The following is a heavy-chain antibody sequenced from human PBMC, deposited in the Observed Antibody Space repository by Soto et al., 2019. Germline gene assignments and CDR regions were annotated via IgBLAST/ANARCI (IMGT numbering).Heavy chain of an antibody. Sequence: PSETLSLTCTVSGGSISSSSYYWGWIRQPPGKGLEWIGSIYYSGSTYYNPSLKSRVTISVDTSKNQFSLKLSSVTATDTAVYYCARRSFWSGYYQYHYYGMDVWGQGTTVTVSS. D-gene: IGHD3-3*01. J-gene: IGHJ6*02. CDR1: GGSISSSSYY. V-gene: IGHV4-39*01. CDR2: IYYSGST. CDR3: ARRSFWSGYYQYHYYGMDV.